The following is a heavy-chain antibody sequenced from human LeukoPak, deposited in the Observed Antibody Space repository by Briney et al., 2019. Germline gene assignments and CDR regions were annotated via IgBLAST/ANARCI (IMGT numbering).Heavy chain of an antibody. J-gene: IGHJ4*02. Sequence: GGSLRLSCAASGFTLSSYSMNWVRQAPGKGLGWVSSISSSSSYIYYADSVKGRFTISRDNAKNSLYLQMNSLRAEDTAVYYCARDDYYDSSGYYYWRSFDYWGQGTLVTVSS. V-gene: IGHV3-21*01. CDR1: GFTLSSYS. CDR3: ARDDYYDSSGYYYWRSFDY. CDR2: ISSSSSYI. D-gene: IGHD3-22*01.